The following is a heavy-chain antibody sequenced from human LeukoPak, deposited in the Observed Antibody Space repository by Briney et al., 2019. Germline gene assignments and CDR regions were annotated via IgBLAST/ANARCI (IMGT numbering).Heavy chain of an antibody. CDR3: AKDVAPDSGWDLDH. Sequence: GGSLRLSCAASGFTFSTYTMSWVRQAPGKGLGWVSSIYNSGAGVFYADSVKGRFTISRDNSKNTLYLQMNSLRAEDTAVYYCAKDVAPDSGWDLDHWGQGTLVTVSS. J-gene: IGHJ5*02. D-gene: IGHD6-19*01. CDR2: IYNSGAGV. V-gene: IGHV3-23*01. CDR1: GFTFSTYT.